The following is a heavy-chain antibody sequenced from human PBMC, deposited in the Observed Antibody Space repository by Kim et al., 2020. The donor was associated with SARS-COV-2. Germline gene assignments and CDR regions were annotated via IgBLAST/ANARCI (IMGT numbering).Heavy chain of an antibody. CDR1: GYTFTSYG. CDR2: IIAYNGNT. J-gene: IGHJ6*02. V-gene: IGHV1-18*01. CDR3: ARDSPSSDWLITYYYGMDV. D-gene: IGHD3-22*01. Sequence: ASVKVSCKASGYTFTSYGISWVRQAPGQGLEWMGWIIAYNGNTNYAQKLQGRVTMTTDTSTSTAYMELRSLRSDDTAVYYCARDSPSSDWLITYYYGMDVWGQGTTVTVSS.